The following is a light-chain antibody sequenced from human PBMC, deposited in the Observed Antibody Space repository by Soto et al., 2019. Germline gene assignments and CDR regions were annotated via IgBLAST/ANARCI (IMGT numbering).Light chain of an antibody. V-gene: IGKV3-20*01. CDR1: QSVSRSY. Sequence: EILLTQSPGTLSLSPGQRATLSCRASQSVSRSYLAWYQQKPGQAPRLLIYGASSRATGIPDRFSGSGSGTDFTLTISRLEPEDFAVYYWQQYGSSPVTFGPGTKVDIK. CDR3: QQYGSSPVT. CDR2: GAS. J-gene: IGKJ3*01.